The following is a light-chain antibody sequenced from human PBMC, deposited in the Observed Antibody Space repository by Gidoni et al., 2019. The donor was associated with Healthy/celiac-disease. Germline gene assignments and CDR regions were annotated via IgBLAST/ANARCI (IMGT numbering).Light chain of an antibody. CDR3: QQSYSL. CDR1: QSISSY. J-gene: IGKJ3*01. CDR2: AAS. Sequence: DIHMTQSPSSLSASVGDRVTITCRASQSISSYLNWYQQKPGKAPKLLIYAASSLQSGVPARFSGSGSGTDFTLTSSSLQPEDFATYYCQQSYSLFGPGTKVDIK. V-gene: IGKV1-39*01.